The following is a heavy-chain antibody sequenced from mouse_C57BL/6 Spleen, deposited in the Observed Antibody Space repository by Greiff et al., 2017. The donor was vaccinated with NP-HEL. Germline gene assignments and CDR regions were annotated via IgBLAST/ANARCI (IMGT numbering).Heavy chain of an antibody. CDR3: ARSSLYYRNSGVYIDV. D-gene: IGHD2-1*01. CDR2: IYWDDDK. CDR1: GFSLSTSGMG. J-gene: IGHJ1*03. V-gene: IGHV8-12*01. Sequence: QVTLKESGPGILQSSQTLSLTCSFSGFSLSTSGMGVSWLRQPSGKGLEWLAHIYWDDDKRYNPSLKSRLTISKDTSRNQVFLKITSVDTADTATYYCARSSLYYRNSGVYIDVWGTGTTVTVSS.